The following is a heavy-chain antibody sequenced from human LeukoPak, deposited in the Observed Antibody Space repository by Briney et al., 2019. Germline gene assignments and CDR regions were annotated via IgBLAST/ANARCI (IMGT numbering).Heavy chain of an antibody. D-gene: IGHD2-15*01. CDR3: ARLFKGCSGGSCLYNWFDP. CDR2: IYPGDSDT. J-gene: IGHJ5*02. Sequence: GESLKISCKGSGYSFTSYWIGWVRQMPGKGLEWMGIIYPGDSDTRYSPSFQGQVTISAGKSISTAYLQWSSLKASDTAMYYCARLFKGCSGGSCLYNWFDPWGQGTLVTVSS. V-gene: IGHV5-51*01. CDR1: GYSFTSYW.